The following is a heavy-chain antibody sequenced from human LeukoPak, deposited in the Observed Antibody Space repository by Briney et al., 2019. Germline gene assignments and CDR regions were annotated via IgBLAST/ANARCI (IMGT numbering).Heavy chain of an antibody. CDR2: ISAYNGNT. V-gene: IGHV1-18*01. CDR3: ARDGVAAAGTPSMDYYYYMDV. D-gene: IGHD6-13*01. Sequence: GASVKVSCKASGYTFTSYGISWVRQAPGQGLEWMGWISAYNGNTNYAQRLQGRVTMTTDTPTSTAYMELRSLRSDDTAVYYCARDGVAAAGTPSMDYYYYMDVWGKGTAVTVSS. J-gene: IGHJ6*03. CDR1: GYTFTSYG.